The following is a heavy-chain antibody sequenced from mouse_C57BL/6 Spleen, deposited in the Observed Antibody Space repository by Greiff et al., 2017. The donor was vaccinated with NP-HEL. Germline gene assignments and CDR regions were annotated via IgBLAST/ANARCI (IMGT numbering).Heavy chain of an antibody. J-gene: IGHJ2*01. CDR2: IYPSDSET. Sequence: VQLQQPGAELVRPGSSVKLSCKASGYTFTSYWMDWVKQRPGQGLEWIGNIYPSDSETHYTQKFKDKATLTVDKSSSTAYMQLSSLTSEDSAVYYCARGGRGGFDDWGQGTTLTVSS. D-gene: IGHD1-1*02. CDR1: GYTFTSYW. CDR3: ARGGRGGFDD. V-gene: IGHV1-61*01.